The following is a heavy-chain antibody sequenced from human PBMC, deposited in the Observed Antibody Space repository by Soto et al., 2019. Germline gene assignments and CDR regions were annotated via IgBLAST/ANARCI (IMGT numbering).Heavy chain of an antibody. V-gene: IGHV1-18*01. D-gene: IGHD3-22*01. CDR3: ARGTGSGYYYIFDY. CDR2: ISAYNGNT. CDR1: GYTFTSYG. Sequence: VASVKVSCKASGYTFTSYGISWVRQAPGQGLEWMGWISAYNGNTNYAQKLQGRVTMTTDTSTSTAYMKLSRLRSDDTAVYYCARGTGSGYYYIFDYWGQGTLVTVSS. J-gene: IGHJ4*02.